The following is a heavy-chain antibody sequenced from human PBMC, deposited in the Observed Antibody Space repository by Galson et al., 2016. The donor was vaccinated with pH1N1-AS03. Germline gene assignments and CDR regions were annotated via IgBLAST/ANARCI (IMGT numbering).Heavy chain of an antibody. J-gene: IGHJ4*02. V-gene: IGHV1-69*01. CDR1: GGHFRTHP. Sequence: SGGHFRTHPISWVRQAPGQGLEWMGGIMPVFGPAKYAQKFQGRVTISADESTSTVYMELVSLRSEDTAVYYCARRYYFDYWGQGTLVTVSS. CDR3: ARRYYFDY. D-gene: IGHD3-16*02. CDR2: IMPVFGPA.